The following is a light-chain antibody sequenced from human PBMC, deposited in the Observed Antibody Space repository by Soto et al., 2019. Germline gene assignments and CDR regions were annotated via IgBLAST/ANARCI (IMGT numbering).Light chain of an antibody. CDR3: ASWDESLGGI. V-gene: IGLV1-47*02. CDR2: TNN. J-gene: IGLJ2*01. CDR1: SSNIGRNY. Sequence: QSVLDQPPSASGTPGQTVTISCSGSSSNIGRNYVYWYQQLPGRAPTLLIHTNNQRPSGVPDRFSGSKSGTSASLAVSGLRSDDEADYYCASWDESLGGIFGGGTKLTIL.